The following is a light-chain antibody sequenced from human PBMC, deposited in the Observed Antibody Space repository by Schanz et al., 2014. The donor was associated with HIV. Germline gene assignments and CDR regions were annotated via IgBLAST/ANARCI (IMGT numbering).Light chain of an antibody. CDR3: QSYDSSLSGSYV. Sequence: QSVLTQPPSVSGAPGQRVTISCTGSNSNIGAAYDVHWYQPPPGTAPGLLIYGDNSRPSGVPDRFSGSKSGTSASLAITGLQAEDEADYYCQSYDSSLSGSYVFGTGTKLTVL. CDR2: GDN. J-gene: IGLJ1*01. CDR1: NSNIGAAYD. V-gene: IGLV1-40*01.